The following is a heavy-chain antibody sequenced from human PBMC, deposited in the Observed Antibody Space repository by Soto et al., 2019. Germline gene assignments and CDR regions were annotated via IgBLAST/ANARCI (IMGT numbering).Heavy chain of an antibody. CDR1: GFTFSNFA. D-gene: IGHD6-19*01. Sequence: EVRLLESGGGLRQPGGSLRLSCEGSGFTFSNFAMNWVRQAPGKGLEWVSSISGSGSRIHYVDSVKGRFTISRDDSKKTVFLQMSSLRSEDTAIYYCTKDSQWLPRGNFDYWGQGALVTVSS. J-gene: IGHJ4*02. CDR3: TKDSQWLPRGNFDY. CDR2: ISGSGSRI. V-gene: IGHV3-23*01.